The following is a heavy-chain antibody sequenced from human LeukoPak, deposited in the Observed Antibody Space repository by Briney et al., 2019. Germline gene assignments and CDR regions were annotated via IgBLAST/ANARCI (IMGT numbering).Heavy chain of an antibody. V-gene: IGHV3-30-3*01. CDR2: ISYDGSNK. CDR3: ARRITMTIDY. CDR1: GFTFSSYA. J-gene: IGHJ4*02. D-gene: IGHD3-22*01. Sequence: GGSLRLSCAASGFTFSSYAMHWVRQAPGKGLEWVAVISYDGSNKYYADSVKGRFTISRDNAKNSLYLQMNSLRPEDTAVYYCARRITMTIDYWGQGTLVTVSS.